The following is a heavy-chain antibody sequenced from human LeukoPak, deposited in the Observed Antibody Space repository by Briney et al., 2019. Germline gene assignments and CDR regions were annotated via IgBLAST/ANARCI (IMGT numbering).Heavy chain of an antibody. J-gene: IGHJ4*02. Sequence: GGSLRLSCAASGFTFSSYAMSWVRQAPGKGLEWVSAISGSGGSTYYADSVKGRFTISRDNSKNTLYLQMNSLRAEDTAVYYCAKHLGHYDFWCGYSGSGDWGQGTLVTVSS. CDR1: GFTFSSYA. D-gene: IGHD3-3*01. V-gene: IGHV3-23*01. CDR2: ISGSGGST. CDR3: AKHLGHYDFWCGYSGSGD.